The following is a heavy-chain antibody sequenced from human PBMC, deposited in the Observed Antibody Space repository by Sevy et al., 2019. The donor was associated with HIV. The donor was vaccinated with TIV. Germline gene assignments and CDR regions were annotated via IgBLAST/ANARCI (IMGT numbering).Heavy chain of an antibody. CDR3: ASPLPFYYGSGSEEFDY. V-gene: IGHV3-48*01. CDR1: GLTFSTYS. CDR2: ISSSSSTI. J-gene: IGHJ4*02. D-gene: IGHD3-10*01. Sequence: GESLKISCAASGLTFSTYSMNWVRQAPGKGLEWVSYISSSSSTIYYADSVKGRFIISSDNAKNSQYLQMNSLRAEDTAVYYCASPLPFYYGSGSEEFDYWGRGTLVTVSS.